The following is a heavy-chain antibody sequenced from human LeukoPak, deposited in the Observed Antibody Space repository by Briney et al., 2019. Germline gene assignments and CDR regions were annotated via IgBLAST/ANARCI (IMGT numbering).Heavy chain of an antibody. CDR3: ARGKMTTVSAEVIYYYYMDV. V-gene: IGHV1-18*01. CDR1: GYTFTSYG. J-gene: IGHJ6*03. CDR2: ISAYNGNT. D-gene: IGHD4-11*01. Sequence: ASVKVSCKASGYTFTSYGISWVRQAPGQGLEWMGWISAYNGNTNYAQKLQGRVTITTDESTSTAYMELSSLRSEDTAVYYCARGKMTTVSAEVIYYYYMDVWGKGTTVTVSS.